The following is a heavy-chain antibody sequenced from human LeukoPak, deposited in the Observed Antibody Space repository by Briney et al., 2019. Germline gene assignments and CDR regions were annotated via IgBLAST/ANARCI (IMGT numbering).Heavy chain of an antibody. D-gene: IGHD4-17*01. J-gene: IGHJ4*02. CDR3: VTVTSDY. Sequence: GGSLRLSCAASGFTFSSYAMSWVRQAPGKGLQWVSAMSVSGGSTYYADSVKGRFTMSRDNSKNTLYLQMNSLRAEDTAVYYCVTVTSDYWGQGTLVTVSS. CDR1: GFTFSSYA. CDR2: MSVSGGST. V-gene: IGHV3-23*01.